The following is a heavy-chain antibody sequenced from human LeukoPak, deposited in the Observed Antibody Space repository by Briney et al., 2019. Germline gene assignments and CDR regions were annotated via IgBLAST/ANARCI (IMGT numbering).Heavy chain of an antibody. Sequence: PGGSLRLSCAASGFTFSSYSMNWVRQAPGKGLEWVSSISSSSSYIYYADSVKGRFTISRDNAKNSLYLQMNSLRAEDTAVYYCARDRGGSSGEGFDPWGQGTLVTVSS. CDR3: ARDRGGSSGEGFDP. D-gene: IGHD1-26*01. J-gene: IGHJ5*02. V-gene: IGHV3-21*01. CDR1: GFTFSSYS. CDR2: ISSSSSYI.